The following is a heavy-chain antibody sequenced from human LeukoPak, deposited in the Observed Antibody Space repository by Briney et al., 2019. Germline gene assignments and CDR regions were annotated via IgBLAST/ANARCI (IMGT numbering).Heavy chain of an antibody. J-gene: IGHJ4*02. CDR1: GYTFTGYY. V-gene: IGHV1-2*02. D-gene: IGHD5-18*01. Sequence: ASVKVSCKASGYTFTGYYMHWVRQAPGQGLEWMGWINPNSGGTNYAQKFQGRVTMTRDTSISTAYMELSRLRSDDTAAYYCARGSDTAMVLDFDYWGQGTLVTVSS. CDR3: ARGSDTAMVLDFDY. CDR2: INPNSGGT.